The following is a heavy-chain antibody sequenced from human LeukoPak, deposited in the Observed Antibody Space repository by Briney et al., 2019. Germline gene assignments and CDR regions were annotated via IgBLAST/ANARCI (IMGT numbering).Heavy chain of an antibody. J-gene: IGHJ4*02. D-gene: IGHD1-26*01. V-gene: IGHV3-21*01. Sequence: GGSLRLSCAASGFSFSSYNMNWVRQAPGKGLEWVSSITSSSSYTFYADSVKGRFTISRDNARNSLYLQMNSLRAEDTAVYYCARDSGSYLGDFDYWGQGTLVTVSS. CDR1: GFSFSSYN. CDR3: ARDSGSYLGDFDY. CDR2: ITSSSSYT.